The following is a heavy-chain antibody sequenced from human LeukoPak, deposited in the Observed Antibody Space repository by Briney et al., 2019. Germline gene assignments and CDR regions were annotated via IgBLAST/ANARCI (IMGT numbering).Heavy chain of an antibody. V-gene: IGHV3-23*01. Sequence: GGSLRLPCAASGFTFSTTAMSWVRQAPGKGLEWVSAISASGDATYYADSVKGRFTISRDNSKSILYLQMNSLRADDMAVYYCANHLEYCSTGSCSFFDYWGQGTLVTVSS. D-gene: IGHD2-15*01. CDR3: ANHLEYCSTGSCSFFDY. CDR1: GFTFSTTA. CDR2: ISASGDAT. J-gene: IGHJ4*02.